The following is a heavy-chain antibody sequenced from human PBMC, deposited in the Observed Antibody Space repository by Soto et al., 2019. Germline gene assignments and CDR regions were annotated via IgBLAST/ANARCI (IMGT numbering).Heavy chain of an antibody. CDR1: GFSFSGFG. Sequence: QVQLVESGGGVVQPGRSLRLSCAGSGFSFSGFGMHWVRQAPGKGLEWVAVISYDGSNKNYADSVKGRFTISRDTSMNMLNMQMNSLRPEETSVDYRPKWFGELFDCFDVWGQGTLVTVSS. CDR3: PKWFGELFDCFDV. D-gene: IGHD3-10*01. V-gene: IGHV3-30*18. CDR2: ISYDGSNK. J-gene: IGHJ3*01.